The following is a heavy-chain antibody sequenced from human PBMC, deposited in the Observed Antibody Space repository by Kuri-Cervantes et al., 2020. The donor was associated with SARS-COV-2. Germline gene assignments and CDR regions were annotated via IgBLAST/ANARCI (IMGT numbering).Heavy chain of an antibody. CDR3: ARGNFRTGYYFFFDY. CDR1: GGSISSGRFY. CDR2: VYTTGVT. V-gene: IGHV4-61*02. Sequence: SETLSLTCTVAGGSISSGRFYWSWIRQPAGRGLEWIGRVYTTGVTDYNPSFSGRVTISADTSRNQFSLDLRSVTAADTALYFCARGNFRTGYYFFFDYWGQGAQVTVSS. D-gene: IGHD3/OR15-3a*01. J-gene: IGHJ4*02.